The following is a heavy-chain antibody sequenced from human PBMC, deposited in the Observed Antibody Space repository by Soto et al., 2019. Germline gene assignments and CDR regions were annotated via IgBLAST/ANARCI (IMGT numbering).Heavy chain of an antibody. CDR3: ANMEQQMVRGTPDGMDV. CDR1: GYTFTSQW. Sequence: GESLKISCKASGYTFTSQWISWVRQMPGKGLEWMGTIDPSDSYTIYSPSFQGHITISADKSINTAYLQWSSLKASDTAMYYCANMEQQMVRGTPDGMDVWGQGTTVTVSS. J-gene: IGHJ6*02. D-gene: IGHD6-13*01. CDR2: IDPSDSYT. V-gene: IGHV5-10-1*01.